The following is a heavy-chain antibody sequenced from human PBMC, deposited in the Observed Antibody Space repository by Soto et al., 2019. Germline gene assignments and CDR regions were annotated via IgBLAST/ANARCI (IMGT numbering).Heavy chain of an antibody. V-gene: IGHV3-33*01. CDR2: IWFDGGNE. Sequence: VQLEESGGGVVQPGRSLRLSCAASGFIFSDYGMHWVRQSPGKGLEWVAVIWFDGGNEYYRDAVKGRFTISRDNANNVMYLQRNSLRAEDTATYYCARDGRSGWTSYQFDYWGQGALVTVSS. CDR3: ARDGRSGWTSYQFDY. CDR1: GFIFSDYG. D-gene: IGHD6-19*01. J-gene: IGHJ4*02.